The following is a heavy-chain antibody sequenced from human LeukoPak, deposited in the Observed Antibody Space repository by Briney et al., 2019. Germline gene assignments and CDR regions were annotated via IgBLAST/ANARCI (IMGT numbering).Heavy chain of an antibody. J-gene: IGHJ4*02. CDR2: IYTSGST. CDR3: ARAEISIAAAGDY. D-gene: IGHD6-13*01. V-gene: IGHV4-61*02. Sequence: SQTLSLTCTVSGGSISSGSYYWSWIRQPAGKGLEWIGRIYTSGSTNYNPSLKSRVTISVDTSKNQSSLKLSSVTAADTAVYYCARAEISIAAAGDYWGQGTLVTVSS. CDR1: GGSISSGSYY.